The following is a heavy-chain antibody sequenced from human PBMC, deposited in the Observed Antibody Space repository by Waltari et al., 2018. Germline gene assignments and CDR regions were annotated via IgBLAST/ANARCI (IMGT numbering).Heavy chain of an antibody. CDR3: ARDLPTLRFLEWVFDY. CDR2: IKQDGSKT. CDR1: GFTFSSSW. Sequence: EVHLVESGGGLVQPGGSLRLSCAASGFTFSSSWMSWVRQAPGKGLEWVANIKQDGSKTYYADSVKGRFTISRDNAKNSLYLQMNSLRAEDTAVYYCARDLPTLRFLEWVFDYWGQGTLVTVSS. J-gene: IGHJ4*02. V-gene: IGHV3-7*01. D-gene: IGHD3-3*01.